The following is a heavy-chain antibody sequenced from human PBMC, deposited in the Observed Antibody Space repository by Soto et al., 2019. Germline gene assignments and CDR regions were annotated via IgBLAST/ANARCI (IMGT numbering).Heavy chain of an antibody. CDR2: INPNTGDT. CDR3: AREGRSSFDY. CDR1: GYTFTGYY. V-gene: IGHV1-2*02. Sequence: SVKVSCKASGYTFTGYYMHWVRQAPGQGLEWMGWINPNTGDTNYAQKFQGRVTMTRDTSISTAYMELSRLRSDDSAVYYCAREGRSSFDYWGQGTLVTVSS. J-gene: IGHJ4*02. D-gene: IGHD1-1*01.